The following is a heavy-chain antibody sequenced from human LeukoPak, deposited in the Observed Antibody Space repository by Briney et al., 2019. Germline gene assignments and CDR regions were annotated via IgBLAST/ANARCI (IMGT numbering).Heavy chain of an antibody. J-gene: IGHJ4*02. CDR1: GFTFSDFA. CDR2: ISYDGSNK. CDR3: ARSDHYYYDSSGYYPFDY. D-gene: IGHD3-22*01. Sequence: GGTLRLSCAASGFTFSDFAMSWVRQAPGKGLEWVAVISYDGSNKYYADSVKGRFTISRDNSKNTLYLQMNSLRAEDTAVYYCARSDHYYYDSSGYYPFDYWGQGTLVTVSS. V-gene: IGHV3-30*04.